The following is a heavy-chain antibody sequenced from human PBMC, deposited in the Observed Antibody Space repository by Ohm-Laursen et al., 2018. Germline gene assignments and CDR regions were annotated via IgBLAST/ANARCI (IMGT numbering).Heavy chain of an antibody. CDR3: AKSTDDYGDWYGMDV. Sequence: SLRLSCAASGFTFSSYAMTWVRQAPGKGLEWVSGISGGGNSSYYADSVKGRFTISRDNSKNTLYLQMNSLRAEDTAVYYCAKSTDDYGDWYGMDVWGQGTTVTASS. D-gene: IGHD4-17*01. CDR1: GFTFSSYA. J-gene: IGHJ6*02. CDR2: ISGGGNSS. V-gene: IGHV3-23*01.